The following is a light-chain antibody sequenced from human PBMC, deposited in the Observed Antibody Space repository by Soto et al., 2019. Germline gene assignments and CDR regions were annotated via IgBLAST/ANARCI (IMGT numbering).Light chain of an antibody. CDR2: GLT. CDR3: SSYTTSLTLV. CDR1: SSDIGAYNY. J-gene: IGLJ3*02. V-gene: IGLV2-14*01. Sequence: QSALTQPASVSGSPGQSITISCTGTSSDIGAYNYVSWYQQHPGKAPKLLIYGLTNRPTGVSTRFSGSKSGNTASLTISGLHSEDDADYYCSSYTTSLTLVFGGGTKLTVL.